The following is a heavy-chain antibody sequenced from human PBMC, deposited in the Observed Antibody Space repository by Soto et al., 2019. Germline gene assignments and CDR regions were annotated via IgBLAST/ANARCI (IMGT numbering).Heavy chain of an antibody. D-gene: IGHD2-2*02. Sequence: GASVKVSCKASGGTFSSYAISWVRQAPGQGLEWMGGIIPIFGTANDAQKFQGRVTITADESTSTAYMELSSLRSEDTAVYYCARSYQSIPAAIRRAIYYYSGMDVWGQGTTVTVSS. CDR1: GGTFSSYA. CDR2: IIPIFGTA. J-gene: IGHJ6*02. V-gene: IGHV1-69*13. CDR3: ARSYQSIPAAIRRAIYYYSGMDV.